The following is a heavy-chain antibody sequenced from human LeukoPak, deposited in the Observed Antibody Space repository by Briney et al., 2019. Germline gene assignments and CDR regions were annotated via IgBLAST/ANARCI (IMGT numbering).Heavy chain of an antibody. Sequence: GESLKISCKASGYSFTTYWIGWVRQMPGKGLEWMGIIYPGESDTRYSPSFQGRVTISADKSISTAYLQWGSLKASDTAMYYCARTQSNYVIDYWGQGTLVTVSS. J-gene: IGHJ4*02. V-gene: IGHV5-51*01. CDR2: IYPGESDT. D-gene: IGHD4-11*01. CDR1: GYSFTTYW. CDR3: ARTQSNYVIDY.